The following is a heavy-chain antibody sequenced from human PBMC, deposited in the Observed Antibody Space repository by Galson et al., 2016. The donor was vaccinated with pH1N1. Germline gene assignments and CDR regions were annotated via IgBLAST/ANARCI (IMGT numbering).Heavy chain of an antibody. CDR2: IRYDGNIK. J-gene: IGHJ4*02. V-gene: IGHV3-30*02. CDR3: AKPFGPGSYDHFHF. CDR1: GFRFSDYG. D-gene: IGHD3-10*01. Sequence: CAASGFRFSDYGMHWVRQAPGKGLEWVAFIRYDGNIKYYGDSVKGRFTISRDNSKNTLYLEMNSLRTEDTALYYCAKPFGPGSYDHFHFWGQGNLVIVSS.